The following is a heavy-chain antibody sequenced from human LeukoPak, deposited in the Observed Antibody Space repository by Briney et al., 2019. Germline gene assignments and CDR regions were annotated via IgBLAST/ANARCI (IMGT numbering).Heavy chain of an antibody. V-gene: IGHV1-18*01. D-gene: IGHD2-21*01. CDR1: GYTFTSYG. Sequence: ASVKVSCKASGYTFTSYGVSWVRQAPGQGLEWMGWISAYNGNTNYAQNLQGSVTMTTDISTTTAYLELRSLRSDDTAVYYCARGAYCGGDCSSSDSFDIWGRGIMVTVSS. CDR2: ISAYNGNT. CDR3: ARGAYCGGDCSSSDSFDI. J-gene: IGHJ3*02.